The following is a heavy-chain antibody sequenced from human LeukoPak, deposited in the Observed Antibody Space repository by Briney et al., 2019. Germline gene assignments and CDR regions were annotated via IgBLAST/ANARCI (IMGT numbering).Heavy chain of an antibody. V-gene: IGHV1-18*04. CDR1: GYTFTSYY. CDR3: ARGGYSGSYPYYFDY. J-gene: IGHJ4*02. Sequence: ASVKVSCKASGYTFTSYYMHWVRQAPGQGLEWMGWISAYNGNTNYAQKLQGRVTMTTDTSTSTAYMELRSLRSDDTAVYYCARGGYSGSYPYYFDYWGQGTLVTVSS. CDR2: ISAYNGNT. D-gene: IGHD1-26*01.